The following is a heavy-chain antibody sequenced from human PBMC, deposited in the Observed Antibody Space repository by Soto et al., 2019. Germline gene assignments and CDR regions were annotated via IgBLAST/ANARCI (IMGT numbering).Heavy chain of an antibody. Sequence: PWGSLRLSCAASGFTFSDYYMSWIRQAPGKGLEWVSYISSSGSTIYYADSVKGRFTISRDNAKNSLYLQMNSLRAEDTAVYYCARSVAATQTPFDYWGQGTLVTVSS. V-gene: IGHV3-11*01. CDR1: GFTFSDYY. J-gene: IGHJ4*02. D-gene: IGHD2-15*01. CDR2: ISSSGSTI. CDR3: ARSVAATQTPFDY.